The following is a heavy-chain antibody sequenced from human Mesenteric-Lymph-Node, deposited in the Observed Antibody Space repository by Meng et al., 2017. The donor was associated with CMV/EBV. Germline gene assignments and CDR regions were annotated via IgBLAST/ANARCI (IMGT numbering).Heavy chain of an antibody. Sequence: YTFTDFYMHWVRQAPGQGLEWMGWINPNSGGTNYAQNFQGRVTMTRATSISTAYMELSSLSSDDTAVYYCARDPLQGGSGWGPVDCWGQGTLVTVSS. CDR1: YTFTDFY. CDR3: ARDPLQGGSGWGPVDC. CDR2: INPNSGGT. D-gene: IGHD6-19*01. J-gene: IGHJ4*02. V-gene: IGHV1-2*02.